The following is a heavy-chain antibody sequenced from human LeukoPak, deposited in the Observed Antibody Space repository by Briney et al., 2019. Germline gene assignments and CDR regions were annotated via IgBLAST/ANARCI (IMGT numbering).Heavy chain of an antibody. CDR1: GFTFSSYG. CDR3: ARDRSTTHFDY. V-gene: IGHV3-33*01. CDR2: IWYDGSNT. Sequence: GRSLRLSCAASGFTFSSYGMHWVGQAPGKGLEWVAMIWYDGSNTYYADSVKGRFTISRDNSKNTLFLQMDSLRAEDTAVYYCARDRSTTHFDYWGQGTLVTVSS. D-gene: IGHD5/OR15-5a*01. J-gene: IGHJ4*02.